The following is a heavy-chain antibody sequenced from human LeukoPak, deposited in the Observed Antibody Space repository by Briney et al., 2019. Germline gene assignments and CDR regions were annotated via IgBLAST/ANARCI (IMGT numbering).Heavy chain of an antibody. Sequence: PGGSLRLSCVGSGFTFTRFGLHWVRQAPGKGLEWVAAISYDGGIIYYADSVKGRFTISRDNSRNTLSLQMGSVRADDTAVYYCARADYGDYLQRGSWGQGTLVTVSS. D-gene: IGHD4-17*01. CDR1: GFTFTRFG. J-gene: IGHJ5*02. CDR2: ISYDGGII. V-gene: IGHV3-30*03. CDR3: ARADYGDYLQRGS.